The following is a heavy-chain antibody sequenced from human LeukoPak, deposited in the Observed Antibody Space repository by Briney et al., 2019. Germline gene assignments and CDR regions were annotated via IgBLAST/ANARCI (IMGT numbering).Heavy chain of an antibody. V-gene: IGHV4-39*01. J-gene: IGHJ4*02. D-gene: IGHD3-9*01. Sequence: SETLSLTCTVSGGSLSSSNFYWGWIRQSPGKGLEWIGSIYYSGSTYYNPSLKRRVTISVDTSKNQLSLKLNSVTAADTAVYYCARHLRYLDSVPDFDYWGQGTLVTVSS. CDR3: ARHLRYLDSVPDFDY. CDR1: GGSLSSSNFY. CDR2: IYYSGST.